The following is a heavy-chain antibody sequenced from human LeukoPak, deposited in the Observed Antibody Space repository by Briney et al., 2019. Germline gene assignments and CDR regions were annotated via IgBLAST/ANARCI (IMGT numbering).Heavy chain of an antibody. J-gene: IGHJ4*02. Sequence: GGSLRLSCAASGFTFTAYSMNWVRQAPGKGLEWVSYISSSSSTIYYADSVKGRVTISRDNAKNSLYLEMNSLRVEDTAVYYCASPGGSCSSTRCYEAIDYWGQGTLVTVSS. CDR1: GFTFTAYS. CDR2: ISSSSSTI. CDR3: ASPGGSCSSTRCYEAIDY. D-gene: IGHD2-2*01. V-gene: IGHV3-48*04.